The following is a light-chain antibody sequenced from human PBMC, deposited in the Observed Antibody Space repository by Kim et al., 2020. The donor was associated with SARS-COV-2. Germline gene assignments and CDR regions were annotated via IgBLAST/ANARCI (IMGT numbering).Light chain of an antibody. CDR3: LLSYGATRV. CDR2: DAT. V-gene: IGLV7-46*01. J-gene: IGLJ3*02. Sequence: PGGTVTLTCGSSTGAVTSNHYPYWFQQKPGQAHRTLIYDATNKHSWTPARFSGSLLGGLPALTLSGAQPEDEAVYYCLLSYGATRVFGGGTQLTV. CDR1: TGAVTSNHY.